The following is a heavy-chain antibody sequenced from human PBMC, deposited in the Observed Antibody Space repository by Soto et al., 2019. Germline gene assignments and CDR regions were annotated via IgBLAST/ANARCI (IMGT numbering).Heavy chain of an antibody. Sequence: GASVKVSCKASGYTFTSYGISWVRQAPGQGLEWMGWISAYNGNTNYAQKLQGRVTMTTDTSTSTAYMELRSLRSDDTAVYYFAKYSLEEYNWTYLYYYYMDFWGKGTTVTVSS. D-gene: IGHD1-7*01. CDR2: ISAYNGNT. J-gene: IGHJ6*03. V-gene: IGHV1-18*01. CDR3: AKYSLEEYNWTYLYYYYMDF. CDR1: GYTFTSYG.